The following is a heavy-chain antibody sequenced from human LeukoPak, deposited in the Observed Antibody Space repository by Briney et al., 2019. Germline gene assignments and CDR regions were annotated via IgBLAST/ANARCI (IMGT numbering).Heavy chain of an antibody. D-gene: IGHD6-6*01. CDR3: ARDPSSSADLNWFDP. V-gene: IGHV3-23*01. J-gene: IGHJ5*02. Sequence: GGSLRLSCAASGFTFSSYAMSWVRQAPGKGLEWVSAISGSGGSTYYADSVKGRFTISRDNAKNSLYLQMNSLRAEDTAVYYCARDPSSSADLNWFDPWGQGTLVTVSS. CDR2: ISGSGGST. CDR1: GFTFSSYA.